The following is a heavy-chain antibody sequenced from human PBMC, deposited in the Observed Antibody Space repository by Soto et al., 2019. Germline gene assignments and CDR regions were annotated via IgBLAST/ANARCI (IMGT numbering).Heavy chain of an antibody. Sequence: EVQLVESGGGLVQPGGSLRLSCAASGFTFSGYWMTWVRQAPGKGLEWVANINQDGGEKFYVHSVKGRFTISRDNVKRSLYLEMSSLRADDTAVYYCARSRGGMTPVWGRDGFDVWGQGTTVTVSS. V-gene: IGHV3-7*03. D-gene: IGHD2-8*01. J-gene: IGHJ6*02. CDR2: INQDGGEK. CDR1: GFTFSGYW. CDR3: ARSRGGMTPVWGRDGFDV.